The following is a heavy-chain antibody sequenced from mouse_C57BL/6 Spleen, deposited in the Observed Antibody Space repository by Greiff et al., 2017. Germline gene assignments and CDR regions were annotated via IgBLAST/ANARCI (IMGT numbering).Heavy chain of an antibody. CDR2: IYPGDGDT. Sequence: QVQLKESGPELVKPGASVKISCKASGYAFSSSWMNWVKQRHGKGLEWIGRIYPGDGDTNYNGKFKGKATLTADKSSSTADMQLCSLTSDDSSVYFCARERGNYARDYWGQGTSVTVSS. V-gene: IGHV1-82*01. J-gene: IGHJ4*01. CDR1: GYAFSSSW. CDR3: ARERGNYARDY. D-gene: IGHD2-14*01.